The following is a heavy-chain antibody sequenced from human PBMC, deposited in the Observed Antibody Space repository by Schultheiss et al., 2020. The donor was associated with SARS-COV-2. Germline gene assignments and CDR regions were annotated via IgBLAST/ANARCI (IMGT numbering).Heavy chain of an antibody. J-gene: IGHJ4*02. CDR1: GGSISSGYC. Sequence: SETLSLTCAVSGGSISSGYCWGWIRQPPGRGLEWIGSMCHTGYTYHNPSLRSRITISVDTSKNHFSLKLTSVTAADTAVWYCARLGYYDLSANYWGQGTLVTVSS. V-gene: IGHV4-38-2*01. CDR2: MCHTGYT. D-gene: IGHD3-22*01. CDR3: ARLGYYDLSANY.